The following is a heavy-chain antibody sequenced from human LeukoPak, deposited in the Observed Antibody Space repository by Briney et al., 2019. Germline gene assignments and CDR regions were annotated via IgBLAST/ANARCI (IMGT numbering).Heavy chain of an antibody. J-gene: IGHJ4*02. Sequence: SETLSLTCTVSGGSISSYYWSWIRQPAGKGLEWIGRIYTSGSTNYNPSLKSRVTMSVDTSKNQFSLKLSSVTAADTAVYYCARGSQGGWSGYYDFDYWGQGTLVTVSS. CDR1: GGSISSYY. D-gene: IGHD3-3*01. CDR2: IYTSGST. CDR3: ARGSQGGWSGYYDFDY. V-gene: IGHV4-4*07.